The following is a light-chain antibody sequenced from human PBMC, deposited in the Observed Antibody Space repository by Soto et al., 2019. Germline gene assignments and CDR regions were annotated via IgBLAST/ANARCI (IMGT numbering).Light chain of an antibody. V-gene: IGLV2-14*01. CDR2: GDS. CDR1: SSDVGGYNY. Sequence: QSALTQPASVSGSPGQSITISCTGTSSDVGGYNYVSWYQQHPGKAPKLMIYGDSNRPSGVSNRFSGSKSGNTASLTISGRQAEDEADYCCSSYTSSRTLVFGGGTKLTVL. J-gene: IGLJ2*01. CDR3: SSYTSSRTLV.